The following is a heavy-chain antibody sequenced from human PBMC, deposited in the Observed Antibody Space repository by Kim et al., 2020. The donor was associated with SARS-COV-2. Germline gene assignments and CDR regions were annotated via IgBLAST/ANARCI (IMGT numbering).Heavy chain of an antibody. CDR2: GGRT. CDR3: AAGYFNDY. V-gene: IGHV3-74*01. D-gene: IGHD3-9*01. J-gene: IGHJ4*02. Sequence: GGRTSYADSVKGRFTISRENAKNALYLQMNSLRAEDTAVYYCAAGYFNDYWGQGTLVTVSS.